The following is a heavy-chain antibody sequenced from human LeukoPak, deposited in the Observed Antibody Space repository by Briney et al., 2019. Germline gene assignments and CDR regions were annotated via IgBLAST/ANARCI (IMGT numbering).Heavy chain of an antibody. CDR2: INPTSGGT. Sequence: ASVKVSCKASGYTFTDYYMHWVRQAPGQGLEWVGWINPTSGGTNYAQKFQDRVTMTRDTSNNTSYMELSRLRSDDPAVYYCAREFRTTTWSYDAFDLWGQGTMVTVSS. D-gene: IGHD1/OR15-1a*01. CDR1: GYTFTDYY. V-gene: IGHV1-2*02. J-gene: IGHJ3*01. CDR3: AREFRTTTWSYDAFDL.